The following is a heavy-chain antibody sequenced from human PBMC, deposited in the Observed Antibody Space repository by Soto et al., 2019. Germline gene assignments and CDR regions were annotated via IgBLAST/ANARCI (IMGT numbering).Heavy chain of an antibody. CDR1: GYTFTSYY. Sequence: ASVKVSCKASGYTFTSYYMHWVRQAPGQGLEWMGIINPSGGSTSYAQKFQGRVTMTRDTSTGTVYMELSSLRSEDTAVYYCARVQSIPLAYYGMDVWGQGTRVTVSS. CDR3: ARVQSIPLAYYGMDV. V-gene: IGHV1-46*01. J-gene: IGHJ6*02. CDR2: INPSGGST. D-gene: IGHD2-21*01.